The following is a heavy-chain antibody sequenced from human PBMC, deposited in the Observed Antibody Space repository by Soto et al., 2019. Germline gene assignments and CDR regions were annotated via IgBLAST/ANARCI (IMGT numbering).Heavy chain of an antibody. CDR2: ISYDGSNK. V-gene: IGHV3-30-3*01. J-gene: IGHJ3*02. CDR1: GFTFSSYA. D-gene: IGHD5-18*01. Sequence: GGSLRLSCAASGFTFSSYAMHWVRQAPGKGLEWVAVISYDGSNKYYADSVKGRFTISRDNSKNTLYLQMNSLRAEDTAVYYCARQLKPNQGWIQLSPPDAFDIWGQGTMVTVSS. CDR3: ARQLKPNQGWIQLSPPDAFDI.